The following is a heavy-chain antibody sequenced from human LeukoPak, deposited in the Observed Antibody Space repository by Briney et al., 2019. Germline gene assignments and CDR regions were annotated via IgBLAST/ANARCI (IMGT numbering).Heavy chain of an antibody. D-gene: IGHD2-21*02. V-gene: IGHV4-39*01. CDR1: SGSISSFY. CDR3: TRYGDRSNRVFDY. CDR2: FYYSGNT. Sequence: SETLSLTCTVSSGSISSFYLGWVRQPPAPGLERIASFYYSGNTYYNPYLQSRISISVDTSRNQFSLNLNSVTAADTAVYFCTRYGDRSNRVFDYWGQGTLVTVSS. J-gene: IGHJ4*01.